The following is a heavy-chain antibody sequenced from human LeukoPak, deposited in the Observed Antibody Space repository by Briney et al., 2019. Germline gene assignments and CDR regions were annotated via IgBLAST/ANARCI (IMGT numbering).Heavy chain of an antibody. CDR2: ISGSGGST. CDR1: GFTFSSYA. J-gene: IGHJ4*02. CDR3: AKDGEIVVVPAAMPAGY. Sequence: PGGSLRLSCAASGFTFSSYAMSWVRQAPGKGLEWVSAISGSGGSTYYADSVKGRFTISRDNSKNTLYLQMNSLRAEDTAVYYCAKDGEIVVVPAAMPAGYWGQGTLVTVSS. D-gene: IGHD2-2*01. V-gene: IGHV3-23*01.